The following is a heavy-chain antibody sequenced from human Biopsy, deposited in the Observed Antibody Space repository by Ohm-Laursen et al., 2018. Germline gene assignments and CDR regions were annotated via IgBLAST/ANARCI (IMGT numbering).Heavy chain of an antibody. V-gene: IGHV1-69*10. Sequence: SVKVSCKASGGTVSRYAISWVRQAPGQGLEWMGGIIPVFGLATYAQRLQGRVSITADTSTNTAYMELGSLRSDDTAVYFCARGLPTEYGDYFSLDYWGQGTLVSVSS. CDR2: IIPVFGLA. J-gene: IGHJ4*02. CDR1: GGTVSRYA. CDR3: ARGLPTEYGDYFSLDY. D-gene: IGHD4-17*01.